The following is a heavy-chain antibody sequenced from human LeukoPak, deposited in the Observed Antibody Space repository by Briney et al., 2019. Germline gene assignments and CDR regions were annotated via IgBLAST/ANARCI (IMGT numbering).Heavy chain of an antibody. J-gene: IGHJ5*02. V-gene: IGHV4-59*01. D-gene: IGHD5-12*01. Sequence: SETLSLTCTVSGGSISSYYWSWIRQPPGKGLEWIGYIYYSGSTNYNPSLKSRVTISVDTSKNQFSLKLSSVTAVDTAVYYCARYHIGYNWFDPWGQGTLVTVSS. CDR2: IYYSGST. CDR1: GGSISSYY. CDR3: ARYHIGYNWFDP.